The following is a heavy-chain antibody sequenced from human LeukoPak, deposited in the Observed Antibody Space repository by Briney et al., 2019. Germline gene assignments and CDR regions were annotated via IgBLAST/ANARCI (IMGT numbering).Heavy chain of an antibody. J-gene: IGHJ4*02. D-gene: IGHD3-22*01. V-gene: IGHV1-8*01. CDR1: GYTFTSYD. Sequence: ASVKVSCKGSGYTFTSYDINWVRQATGQGLEWMGWMNPNSGNTGYAQKFQGRVSMTRNTSISTAYMELRSLRSEDTAIYYCARGLITTSFDSWGQGALVTVSS. CDR2: MNPNSGNT. CDR3: ARGLITTSFDS.